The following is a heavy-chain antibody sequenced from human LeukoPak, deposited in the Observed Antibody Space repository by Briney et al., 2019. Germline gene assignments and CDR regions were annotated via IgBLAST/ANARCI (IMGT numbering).Heavy chain of an antibody. CDR3: ARDHGYCSGGSCYYNWFDP. CDR1: GYSISSGYY. V-gene: IGHV4-38-2*02. J-gene: IGHJ5*02. CDR2: IYHSGST. D-gene: IGHD2-15*01. Sequence: SETLSLTCAVSGYSISSGYYWGWIRQPPGKGLEWIGSIYHSGSTYYNPSLKSRVTISVDTSKNQFSLKLSSVTAADTAVYYCARDHGYCSGGSCYYNWFDPWGQGTLVTVSS.